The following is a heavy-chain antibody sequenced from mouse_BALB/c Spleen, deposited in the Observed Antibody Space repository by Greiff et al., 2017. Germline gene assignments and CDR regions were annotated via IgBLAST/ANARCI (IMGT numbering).Heavy chain of an antibody. CDR3: ASGYPFAY. V-gene: IGHV3-6*02. D-gene: IGHD1-2*01. CDR2: ISYDGSN. J-gene: IGHJ3*01. CDR1: GYSITSGYY. Sequence: VQLKESGPGLVKPSQSLSLTCSVTGYSITSGYYWNWIRQFPGNKLEWMGYISYDGSNNYNPSLKNRISITRDTSKNQFFLKLNSVTTEDTATYYCASGYPFAYWGQGTLVTVSA.